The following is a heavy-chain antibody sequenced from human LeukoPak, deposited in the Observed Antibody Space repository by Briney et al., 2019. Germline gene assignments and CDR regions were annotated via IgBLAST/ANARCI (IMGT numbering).Heavy chain of an antibody. CDR1: GGSFSGYY. CDR3: ARQEKLAYCGGDCYPFDY. CDR2: INHSGST. J-gene: IGHJ4*02. D-gene: IGHD2-21*02. V-gene: IGHV4-34*01. Sequence: SETLSLTCAVYGGSFSGYYWSWIRQPPGKGLEWIGEINHSGSTSYNPSLKSRVTISVDTSKNQFSLKLSSVTAADTAVYYCARQEKLAYCGGDCYPFDYWGQGTLVTVSS.